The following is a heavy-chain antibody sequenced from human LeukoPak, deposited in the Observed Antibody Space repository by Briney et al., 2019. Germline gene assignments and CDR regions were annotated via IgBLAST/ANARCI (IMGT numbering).Heavy chain of an antibody. CDR3: AKAPRFGDHATEYYYYYMHV. CDR2: ISGSGGGT. V-gene: IGHV3-23*01. Sequence: GGSLRLSCAASGFTFTSYAMSWVRQAPGKGLEWVSSISGSGGGTFYADSVKGRFTISRDNSKNTLYLQMDSLRVEDTAVYYCAKAPRFGDHATEYYYYYMHVWGKGTTVTVSS. J-gene: IGHJ6*03. D-gene: IGHD3-16*01. CDR1: GFTFTSYA.